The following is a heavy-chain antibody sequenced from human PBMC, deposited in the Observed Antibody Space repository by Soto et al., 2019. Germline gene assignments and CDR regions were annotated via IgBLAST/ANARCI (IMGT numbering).Heavy chain of an antibody. J-gene: IGHJ6*02. CDR1: GFSLITSGAA. D-gene: IGHD3-10*01. CDR2: IYWNDDK. Sequence: PPLLNPTQTLTMTCTFSGFSLITSGAAVVWIRQPPGKALEWLALIYWNDDKRYSPSLKSRLTITKDTSKTQVVLTMTNMDPVDTTTYYCAPSRRDPYGSGSYYVYYSYGMDVWGQGTTVTVSS. CDR3: APSRRDPYGSGSYYVYYSYGMDV. V-gene: IGHV2-5*01.